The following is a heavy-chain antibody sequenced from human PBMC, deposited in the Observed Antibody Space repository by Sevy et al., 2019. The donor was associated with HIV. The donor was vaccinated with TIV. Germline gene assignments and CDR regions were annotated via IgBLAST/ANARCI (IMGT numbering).Heavy chain of an antibody. CDR1: GFTFSDDY. CDR2: ISSSSTYT. V-gene: IGHV3-11*06. Sequence: GGSLRLSCAASGFTFSDDYMSWIRQAPGKGLEWVSYISSSSTYTNYADSAKGRFTISRDNAKNSLYLQMNSLRAEDTAVYYCARDPRNYGGQYFDYWGQGTLVTVSS. CDR3: ARDPRNYGGQYFDY. D-gene: IGHD4-17*01. J-gene: IGHJ4*02.